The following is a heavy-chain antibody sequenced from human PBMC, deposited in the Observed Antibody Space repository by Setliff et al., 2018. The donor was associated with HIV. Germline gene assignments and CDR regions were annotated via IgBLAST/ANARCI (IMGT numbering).Heavy chain of an antibody. CDR3: ARVMIGYSGYDAFDY. CDR2: ITGSSSYT. D-gene: IGHD5-12*01. J-gene: IGHJ4*02. V-gene: IGHV3-11*05. Sequence: GGSLRLSCAASGFTFSDYYMSWIRQAPGKGLEWVSYITGSSSYTNYADSVKGRFTISGDNAKNSLYLQMNSLRAEDTAVYDCARVMIGYSGYDAFDYWGQGTLVTVSS. CDR1: GFTFSDYY.